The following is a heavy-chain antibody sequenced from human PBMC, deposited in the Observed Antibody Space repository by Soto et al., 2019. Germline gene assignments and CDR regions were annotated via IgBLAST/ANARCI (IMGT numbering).Heavy chain of an antibody. J-gene: IGHJ4*02. CDR3: VRVATNSAFDY. V-gene: IGHV3-30*03. D-gene: IGHD2-15*01. CDR1: GFTFGSYG. CDR2: ISYDGSNK. Sequence: GGSLRLSCAASGFTFGSYGMHWVRQAPGKGLEWVAVISYDGSNKYYADSVKGRFTISRDNAKNTLYLQMNSLRVDDTAVYYCVRVATNSAFDYWGPGTLVTVSS.